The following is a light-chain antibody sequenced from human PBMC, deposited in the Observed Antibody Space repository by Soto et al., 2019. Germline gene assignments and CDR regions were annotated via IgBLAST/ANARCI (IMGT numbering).Light chain of an antibody. V-gene: IGLV2-14*01. Sequence: QSALTQPASVSGSPGQSITISCTGTSSDIGGYKYVSWYQHHPGKAPKLMIYEVSNRPSGVSYRFSGSKSGNTASLTISGLQAEDEADYYCSSYTSSSTWVFGGGTKLTVL. CDR2: EVS. CDR3: SSYTSSSTWV. CDR1: SSDIGGYKY. J-gene: IGLJ3*02.